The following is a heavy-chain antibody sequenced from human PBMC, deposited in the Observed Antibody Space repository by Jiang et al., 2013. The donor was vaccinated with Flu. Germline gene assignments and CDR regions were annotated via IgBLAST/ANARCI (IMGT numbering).Heavy chain of an antibody. CDR2: INPYGGST. CDR3: ARDRHRLDYGDGTSAFDV. V-gene: IGHV1-46*01. D-gene: IGHD4-17*01. J-gene: IGHJ3*01. CDR1: GYTFTSFY. Sequence: GAEVKKPGASVKVSCKTSGYTFTSFYMHWVRQAPGQGLEWMGIINPYGGSTTHAQIFKGRVNLTTDTSTSTVYMELRSLRSEDTAVYYCARDRHRLDYGDGTSAFDVWGQGTMVTVS.